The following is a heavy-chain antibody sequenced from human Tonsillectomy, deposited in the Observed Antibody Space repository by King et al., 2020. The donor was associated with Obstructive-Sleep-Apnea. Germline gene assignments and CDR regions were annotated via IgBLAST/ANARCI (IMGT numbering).Heavy chain of an antibody. D-gene: IGHD6-19*01. V-gene: IGHV3-11*06. Sequence: VQLVQSGGGLVKPGGSLRLSCAASGFTFSDYYMSWIRQAPGKGLEWVSYISSSSSYTNYADSVKGRFTISRDNAKNSLYLQMNSLRAEDTAVYYCASLLYSSGTWLGGADVWGQGTTVTVSS. CDR1: GFTFSDYY. CDR3: ASLLYSSGTWLGGADV. CDR2: ISSSSSYT. J-gene: IGHJ6*02.